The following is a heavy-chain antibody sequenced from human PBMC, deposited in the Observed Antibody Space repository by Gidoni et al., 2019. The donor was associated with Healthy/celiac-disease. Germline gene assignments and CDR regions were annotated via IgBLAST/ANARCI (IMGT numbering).Heavy chain of an antibody. V-gene: IGHV3-21*01. CDR2: ISSSSSYI. CDR3: ARGAFGSSWYGGDFDY. Sequence: EVQLVESGGGLVKPGGSLRRACAASGFTFSSDSMNWVRQAPGKGLEWVSSISSSSSYIYYADSVKGRFTISRDNAKNSLYLQINSLRAEDTAVYYCARGAFGSSWYGGDFDYWGQGTLVTVSS. D-gene: IGHD6-13*01. J-gene: IGHJ4*02. CDR1: GFTFSSDS.